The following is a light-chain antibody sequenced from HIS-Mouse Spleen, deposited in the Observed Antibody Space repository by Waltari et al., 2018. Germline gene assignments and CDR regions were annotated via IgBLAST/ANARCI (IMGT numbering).Light chain of an antibody. CDR2: EVS. CDR3: SLYTSSSTLV. CDR1: SSDVGSYNR. J-gene: IGLJ2*01. Sequence: QSALTQPASVSGSPGQSVTIPCTGTSSDVGSYNRVSWYQQPPGTAPKLMIYEVSNRPSGVPDRFSGSKSGNTASLTISGLQAEDEADYYCSLYTSSSTLVFGGGTKLTVL. V-gene: IGLV2-18*01.